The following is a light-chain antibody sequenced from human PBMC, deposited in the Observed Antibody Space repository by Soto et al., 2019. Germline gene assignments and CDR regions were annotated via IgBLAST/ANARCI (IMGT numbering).Light chain of an antibody. J-gene: IGLJ2*01. CDR1: SSDIGGYNY. Sequence: QSALTQPASVSGSPGQSITISCTGTSSDIGGYNYVYWYQQHPGKAPKLMIYDVSDRPSGVYNRFSGSKSGNTASLTISGLQDEDEADYYCGSYASSSTVLFGGWTKLTVL. V-gene: IGLV2-14*03. CDR2: DVS. CDR3: GSYASSSTVL.